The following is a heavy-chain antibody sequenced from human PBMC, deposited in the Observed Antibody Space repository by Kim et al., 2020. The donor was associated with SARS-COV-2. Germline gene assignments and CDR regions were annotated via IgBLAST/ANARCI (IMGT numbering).Heavy chain of an antibody. CDR3: ARHLQYCSSTSCYRLYGMDV. J-gene: IGHJ6*02. V-gene: IGHV4-39*01. CDR1: GGSISSSSYY. D-gene: IGHD2-2*01. Sequence: SETLSLTCTVSGGSISSSSYYWGWIRQPPGKGLEWIGSIYYSGSTYYNPSLKSRVTISVDTSKNQFSLKLSSVTAADTAVYYCARHLQYCSSTSCYRLYGMDVWGQGTTVTVSS. CDR2: IYYSGST.